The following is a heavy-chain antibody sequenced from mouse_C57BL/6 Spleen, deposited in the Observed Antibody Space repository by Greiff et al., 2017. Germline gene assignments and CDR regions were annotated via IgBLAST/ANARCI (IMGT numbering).Heavy chain of an antibody. D-gene: IGHD2-3*01. V-gene: IGHV6-6*01. CDR1: GFTFSDAW. Sequence: EVKLMESGGGLVQPGGSMKLSCAASGFTFSDAWMDWVRQSPEKGLEWVAEIRNKANNHATYYAESVKGRFTISRDDSKSSVYLQMNSLRAEDTGIYYCTRLGYYPWWFDVWGTGTTVTVSS. CDR2: IRNKANNHAT. CDR3: TRLGYYPWWFDV. J-gene: IGHJ1*03.